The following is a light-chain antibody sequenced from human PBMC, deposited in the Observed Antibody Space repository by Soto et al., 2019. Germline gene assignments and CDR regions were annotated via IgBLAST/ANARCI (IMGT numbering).Light chain of an antibody. Sequence: QLVLTQPPSASGTPGQRVTISCSGSSSNIGSNYVYWYQQLPGTAPKLLISRNNQRPSGVPDRFSGSKSGTSASLAISGLRSEDEADYYCAAWDDSFVVFGGGTKLTVL. CDR1: SSNIGSNY. CDR2: RNN. V-gene: IGLV1-47*01. J-gene: IGLJ2*01. CDR3: AAWDDSFVV.